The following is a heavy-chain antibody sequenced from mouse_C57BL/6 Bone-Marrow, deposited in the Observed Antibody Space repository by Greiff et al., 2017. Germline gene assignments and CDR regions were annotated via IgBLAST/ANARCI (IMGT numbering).Heavy chain of an antibody. V-gene: IGHV1-72*01. Sequence: VKLQQPGAELVKPGASVKLSCKASGYTFTSYWMHWVKQRPGRGLEWIGRIDPNSGGTKYNEKFKSKATLTVDKPSSTAYMQLSSLTSEDSAGYYCAKDYYGSSPSGFAYWGQGTLVTVSA. CDR2: IDPNSGGT. CDR3: AKDYYGSSPSGFAY. J-gene: IGHJ3*01. D-gene: IGHD1-1*01. CDR1: GYTFTSYW.